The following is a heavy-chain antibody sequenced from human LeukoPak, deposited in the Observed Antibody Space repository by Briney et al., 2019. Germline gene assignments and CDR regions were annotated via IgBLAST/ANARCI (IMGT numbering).Heavy chain of an antibody. D-gene: IGHD4-17*01. V-gene: IGHV3-21*01. CDR3: AREGATVTDAFDI. Sequence: PGGSLRLSCAASGFTLSSYSMNWVRQVPGKGLEWVSSISSSTYIYYADSVKGRFTISRDNAKNSLYLQMNSLRAEDTAVYYCAREGATVTDAFDIWGQGTLVTVSS. J-gene: IGHJ3*02. CDR1: GFTLSSYS. CDR2: ISSSTYI.